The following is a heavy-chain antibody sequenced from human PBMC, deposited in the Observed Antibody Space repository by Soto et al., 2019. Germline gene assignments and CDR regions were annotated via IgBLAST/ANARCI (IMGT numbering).Heavy chain of an antibody. J-gene: IGHJ4*02. V-gene: IGHV3-23*01. CDR2: ISGSGGST. CDR3: AKDRVYYYGSVWDY. CDR1: GFTFSSYA. Sequence: EVQLLESGGGLVQPGGALRLSCAASGFTFSSYAMSWVRQAPGKGLEWVSAISGSGGSTYYADSVKGRFTIPRDNSKNTLYLQMNSLRAEDTAVYYCAKDRVYYYGSVWDYWGQGTLVTVSS. D-gene: IGHD3-10*01.